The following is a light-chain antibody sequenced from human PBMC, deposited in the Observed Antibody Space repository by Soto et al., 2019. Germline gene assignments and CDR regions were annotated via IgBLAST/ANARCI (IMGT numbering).Light chain of an antibody. CDR3: QQYNNWPIT. CDR2: GAS. Sequence: EIVITQSPATLSLSPGERSTLSGRARQSVSSNLAWYQQKPRQPPRLLIYGASTRATGIPARFSGSGSGTEFTLTISSLQSEDFAVYYCQQYNNWPITFGQGTKLEIK. J-gene: IGKJ5*01. V-gene: IGKV3D-15*01. CDR1: QSVSSN.